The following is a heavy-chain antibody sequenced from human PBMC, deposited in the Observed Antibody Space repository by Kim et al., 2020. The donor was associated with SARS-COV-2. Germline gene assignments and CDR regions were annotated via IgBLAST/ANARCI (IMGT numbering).Heavy chain of an antibody. CDR2: ISGSGGST. J-gene: IGHJ3*02. V-gene: IGHV3-23*01. CDR1: GFTFSSYA. CDR3: AKDARSLITMIVSGAFDI. Sequence: GGSLRLSCAASGFTFSSYAMSWVRQAPGKGLEWVSAISGSGGSTYYADSVKGRFTISRDNSKNTLYLQMNSLRAEDTAVYYCAKDARSLITMIVSGAFDIWGQGTMVTVSS. D-gene: IGHD3-22*01.